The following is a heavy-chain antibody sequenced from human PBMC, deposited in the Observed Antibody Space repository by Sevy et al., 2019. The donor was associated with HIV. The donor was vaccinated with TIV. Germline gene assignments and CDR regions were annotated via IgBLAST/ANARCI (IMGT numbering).Heavy chain of an antibody. D-gene: IGHD6-19*01. CDR1: GGIFRTNA. CDR3: ARGEGNGWYYFDY. Sequence: ASVKVSCKASGGIFRTNAFSWVRQAPGQGLEWMGGIIPVLGTVNYARKFQGRVTITADESTKTVYMELSSLRSEDTAVYYCARGEGNGWYYFDYWGQETLVTVSS. J-gene: IGHJ4*02. V-gene: IGHV1-69*13. CDR2: IIPVLGTV.